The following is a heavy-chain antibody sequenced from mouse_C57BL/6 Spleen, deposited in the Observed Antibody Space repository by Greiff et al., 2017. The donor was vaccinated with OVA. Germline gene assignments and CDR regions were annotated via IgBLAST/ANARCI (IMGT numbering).Heavy chain of an antibody. CDR3: ARVYYGSSYFDY. CDR1: GYTFTSYG. D-gene: IGHD1-1*01. J-gene: IGHJ2*01. CDR2: IYPRSGNT. V-gene: IGHV1-81*01. Sequence: VQLQQSGAELARPGASVKLSCKASGYTFTSYGISWVKQRTGQGLEWIGEIYPRSGNTYYNEKFEGKATLTADKSSSTAYMELRSLTSEDSAVYFCARVYYGSSYFDYWGQGTTLTVSS.